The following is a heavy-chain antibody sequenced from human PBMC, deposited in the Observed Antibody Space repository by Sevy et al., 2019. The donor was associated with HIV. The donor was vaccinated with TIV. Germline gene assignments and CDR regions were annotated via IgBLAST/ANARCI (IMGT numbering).Heavy chain of an antibody. D-gene: IGHD2-15*01. CDR1: EFTFSSYP. CDR3: AKGFCSGATCPRDYYYYGMDV. J-gene: IGHJ6*02. Sequence: LSFSASEFTFSSYPMIWVRQSPGKGLEWVSSISGSGRFTYYADFVEARFILSRDISKNTLSVQMNSLRAEDTAVYYCAKGFCSGATCPRDYYYYGMDVWGQGTTVTVSS. CDR2: ISGSGRFT. V-gene: IGHV3-23*01.